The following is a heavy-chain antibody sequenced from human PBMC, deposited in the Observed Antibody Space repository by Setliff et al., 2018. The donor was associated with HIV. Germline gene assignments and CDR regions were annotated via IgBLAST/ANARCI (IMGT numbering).Heavy chain of an antibody. CDR2: ISGYNGET. V-gene: IGHV1-18*01. CDR1: GYTFTSYG. Sequence: ASVKVSCKASGYTFTSYGIAWVRQAPGQGLEWMGWISGYNGETNSAQKLQGRVTMTTDTSTSTAYMELGSLRSDDTAVYYCARDPMGWVRGGNYYHGMDVWGQGTTVTVSS. D-gene: IGHD3-10*01. CDR3: ARDPMGWVRGGNYYHGMDV. J-gene: IGHJ6*02.